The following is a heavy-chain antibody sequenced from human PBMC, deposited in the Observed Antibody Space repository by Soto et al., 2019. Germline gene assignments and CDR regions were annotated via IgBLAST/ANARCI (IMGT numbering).Heavy chain of an antibody. Sequence: DVQLVESGGGLIQPGESLRLSCAAFGLTISGKKYVAWVRQAPGKGLEWVSALYDVDGSFYADSVTGRFTTSSDSSKTTVYLQMNDLIPDDTAVYYCATWHEREHAFDVWGQGTTVTISS. V-gene: IGHV3-53*01. J-gene: IGHJ3*01. CDR2: LYDVDGS. CDR1: GLTISGKKY. CDR3: ATWHEREHAFDV. D-gene: IGHD1-1*01.